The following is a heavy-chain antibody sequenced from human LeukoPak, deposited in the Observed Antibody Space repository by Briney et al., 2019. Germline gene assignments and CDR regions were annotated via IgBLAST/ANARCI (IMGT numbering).Heavy chain of an antibody. V-gene: IGHV3-74*01. D-gene: IGHD3-10*01. J-gene: IGHJ3*01. Sequence: GGSLRLSCAASGFTFSSYGMHWVRQVPGKGLVWVSCINSDGTITHHADSVKGRFTISRDNANNTLYLQMHSLRAEDTAVYYCIRDGLLWFGGSTWGQGTMVTVSS. CDR1: GFTFSSYG. CDR2: INSDGTIT. CDR3: IRDGLLWFGGST.